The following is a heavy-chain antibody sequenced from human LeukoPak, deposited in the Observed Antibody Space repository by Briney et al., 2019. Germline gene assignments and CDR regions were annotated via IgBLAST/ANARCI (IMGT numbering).Heavy chain of an antibody. J-gene: IGHJ4*02. Sequence: GASVKVSCKASGFTFTNYNLHWVRQAPGQRLEWMGIINPSGGSTSYAQKFQGRVTMTRDTSTSTVYMELSSLRSEDTAVYYCARDSGGKYGSGSYLFDYWGQGTLVTISS. D-gene: IGHD3-10*01. V-gene: IGHV1-46*01. CDR2: INPSGGST. CDR1: GFTFTNYN. CDR3: ARDSGGKYGSGSYLFDY.